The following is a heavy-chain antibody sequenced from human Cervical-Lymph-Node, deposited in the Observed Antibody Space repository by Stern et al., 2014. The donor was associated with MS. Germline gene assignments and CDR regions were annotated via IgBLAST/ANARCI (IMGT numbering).Heavy chain of an antibody. CDR2: VYYSGIT. D-gene: IGHD4-11*01. V-gene: IGHV4-39*02. CDR3: ARGVTAVTNYVPNWCFDL. CDR1: GGSITNRDY. J-gene: IGHJ2*01. Sequence: QLQLQESGPGLVKPSETLSLTCTVSGGSITNRDYWGWIRQSPGQGLEWIGSVYYSGITYYRPSLKSRATISIHTSRHQIFLRLTLVTATDTAVYFCARGVTAVTNYVPNWCFDLWGRGTLVTVSS.